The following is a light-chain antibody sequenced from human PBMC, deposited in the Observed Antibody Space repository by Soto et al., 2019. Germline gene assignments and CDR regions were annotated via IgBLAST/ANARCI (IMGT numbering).Light chain of an antibody. CDR1: QSVSSSY. J-gene: IGKJ1*01. CDR3: QQHDSSMRT. CDR2: GAS. V-gene: IGKV3-20*01. Sequence: EIVLTQSPGTLSLSPGERATLSCRASQSVSSSYLAWYQQKPGQTPRLLIYGASSRATGIPDRFSGSGSGTDFTLTISRLEPEDFAVYYCQQHDSSMRTFGQGTKVEIK.